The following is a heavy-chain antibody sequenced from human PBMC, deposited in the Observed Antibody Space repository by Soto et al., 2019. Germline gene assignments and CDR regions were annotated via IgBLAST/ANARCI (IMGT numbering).Heavy chain of an antibody. Sequence: EVQLVESGGDLVQPGGSLRLSCAASGFTFTTYWMHWVRQSPGKGLVWVSRINPDGSRTSYADSVKGRFTISRDNAKNTLYLQMNSLGAEDTAVYYCARVAVTTYYFDYWGHGTLVTGSS. CDR2: INPDGSRT. CDR1: GFTFTTYW. V-gene: IGHV3-74*01. D-gene: IGHD4-17*01. J-gene: IGHJ4*01. CDR3: ARVAVTTYYFDY.